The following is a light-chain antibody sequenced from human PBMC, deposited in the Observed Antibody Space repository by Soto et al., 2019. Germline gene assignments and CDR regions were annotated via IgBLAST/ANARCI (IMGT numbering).Light chain of an antibody. CDR3: SSFTSSSTYV. CDR1: SSDVGSYNR. Sequence: HSVLTKPPSVSGLPGQSVAISCTRTSSDVGSYNRVAWYQQSPGTAPKLMIYEVSNRPSGVPDRFSGSKSGNTASLTISGLQAEDEADYYCSSFTSSSTYVFGTGTKVTVL. CDR2: EVS. J-gene: IGLJ1*01. V-gene: IGLV2-18*02.